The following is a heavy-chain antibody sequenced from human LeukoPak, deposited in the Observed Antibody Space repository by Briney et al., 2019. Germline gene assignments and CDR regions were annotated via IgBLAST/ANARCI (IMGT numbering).Heavy chain of an antibody. CDR1: GFVFSDYG. J-gene: IGHJ5*02. Sequence: GGSLRLSCATPGFVFSDYGIHWVRQAPGKGLEWVAFIRYDGSDPNYPDSVKGRFTISRDNSKNMVQLQMNSLRVEDTAVYYCAQDRFCSSDSCSFGTIWFDPWGQGTLVTVSS. V-gene: IGHV3-30*02. CDR3: AQDRFCSSDSCSFGTIWFDP. D-gene: IGHD2-2*01. CDR2: IRYDGSDP.